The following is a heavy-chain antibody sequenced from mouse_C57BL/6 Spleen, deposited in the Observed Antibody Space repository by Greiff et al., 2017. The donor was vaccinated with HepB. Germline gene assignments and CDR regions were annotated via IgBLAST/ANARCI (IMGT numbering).Heavy chain of an antibody. V-gene: IGHV1-15*01. D-gene: IGHD1-1*01. CDR3: TRSGWYGSSFYFDY. Sequence: VKLLESGAELVRPGASVTLSCKASGYTFTDYEMHWVKQTPVHGLEWIGAIDPETGGTAYNQKFKGKAILTADKSSSTAYMELRSLTSEDSAVYYCTRSGWYGSSFYFDYWGQGTTLTVSS. CDR1: GYTFTDYE. CDR2: IDPETGGT. J-gene: IGHJ2*01.